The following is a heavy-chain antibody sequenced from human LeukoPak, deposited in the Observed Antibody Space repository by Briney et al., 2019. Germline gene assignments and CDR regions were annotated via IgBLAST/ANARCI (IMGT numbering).Heavy chain of an antibody. D-gene: IGHD3-10*01. CDR1: GYTFTSYE. CDR2: MNPNSGIT. V-gene: IGHV1-8*01. Sequence: ASVKVSCKASGYTFTSYESNWVRQATGQGLEWMGWMNPNSGITGYAQKFQGRVTMTRNTSISTAYMELSSLRSEDTAVYYCARVVTMVRGGCGYWGQGTLVTVSS. CDR3: ARVVTMVRGGCGY. J-gene: IGHJ4*02.